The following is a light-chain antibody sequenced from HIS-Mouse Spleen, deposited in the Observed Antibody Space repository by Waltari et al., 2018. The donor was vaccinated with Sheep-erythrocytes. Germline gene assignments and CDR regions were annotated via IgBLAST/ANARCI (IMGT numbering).Light chain of an antibody. J-gene: IGKJ2*01. Sequence: DIQMTQSPSSLSASVGDRVPITCRASQSISSYLNWYQQKPGKAPKPLIYAASSLQSVVPSRFSGSGSGTDFTLTISSLQPEDFATYYCQQSYSTPYTFGQGTKLEIK. CDR3: QQSYSTPYT. V-gene: IGKV1-39*01. CDR2: AAS. CDR1: QSISSY.